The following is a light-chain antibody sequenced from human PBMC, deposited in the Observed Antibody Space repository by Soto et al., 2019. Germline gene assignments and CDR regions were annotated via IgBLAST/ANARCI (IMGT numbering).Light chain of an antibody. CDR1: SSDVGGYNY. CDR2: DVS. V-gene: IGLV2-11*01. Sequence: QSALTQPRSVSGSPGQSVTISCTGTSSDVGGYNYVSWYQQHPGKAPKLIIYDVSKRPSGVPDRFSGSMSGNTASLTISGLQAEDETDYYCCSYGGSYTLVFGGGTKLTVL. CDR3: CSYGGSYTLV. J-gene: IGLJ3*02.